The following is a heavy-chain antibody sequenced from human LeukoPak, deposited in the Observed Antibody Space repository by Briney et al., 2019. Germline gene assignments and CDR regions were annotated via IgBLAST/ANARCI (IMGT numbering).Heavy chain of an antibody. CDR3: ARDRTAANWYFDL. D-gene: IGHD1-1*01. Sequence: SETLSLTCTVSGYSVSSGYDWGWIRQPPGKGLEWIGSIYYSGSTAYNPSLKSRVAISIDTSKKQFSLKLSSVTAADTAVYYCARDRTAANWYFDLWGPGTLVTVSS. CDR1: GYSVSSGYD. CDR2: IYYSGST. J-gene: IGHJ2*01. V-gene: IGHV4-38-2*02.